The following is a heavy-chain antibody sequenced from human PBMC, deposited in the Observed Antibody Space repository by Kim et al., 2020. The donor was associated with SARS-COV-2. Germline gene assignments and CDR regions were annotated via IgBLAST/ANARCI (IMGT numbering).Heavy chain of an antibody. D-gene: IGHD1-26*01. V-gene: IGHV3-30*04. J-gene: IGHJ4*01. CDR3: ASDRILRVGAPYE. Sequence: GGSLRLSCAASGFTFSSYAMHWVRQAPGKGLEWVALISYDGSNKYYADSVKGRFTISRDNPKNTLYLQMNSLRAEDTAVYYCASDRILRVGAPYEGGHGTLVTVSS. CDR1: GFTFSSYA. CDR2: ISYDGSNK.